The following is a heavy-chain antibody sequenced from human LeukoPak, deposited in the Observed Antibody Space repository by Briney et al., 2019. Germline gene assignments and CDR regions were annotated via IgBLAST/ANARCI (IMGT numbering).Heavy chain of an antibody. D-gene: IGHD3-22*01. Sequence: ASVKVSCKASGGTFSSYAISWVRQAPGQGLEWMGGIIPIFGTANYAQKFQGRVTITADESTGTAYLELSSLRCEDTAVYYCARYLAPYYYDSSGYPPGHAFDIWGQGTMVTVSS. J-gene: IGHJ3*02. CDR2: IIPIFGTA. V-gene: IGHV1-69*13. CDR1: GGTFSSYA. CDR3: ARYLAPYYYDSSGYPPGHAFDI.